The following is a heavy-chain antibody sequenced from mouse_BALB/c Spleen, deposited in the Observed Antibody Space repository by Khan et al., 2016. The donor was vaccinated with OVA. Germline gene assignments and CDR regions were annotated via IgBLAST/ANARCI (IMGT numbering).Heavy chain of an antibody. D-gene: IGHD4-1*01. CDR2: INPDNAGT. CDR3: AREASSWDFSFPY. Sequence: IQLVQSGPELVEPGASVKMSCKASGYTFTNYVIHWVKQKPGQGLEWIGYINPDNAGTRYNEKFKGKATLTSAISSTSAYMELLSLTSEDSAVYYCAREASSWDFSFPYWGQGTLVTVSA. J-gene: IGHJ3*01. V-gene: IGHV1S136*01. CDR1: GYTFTNYV.